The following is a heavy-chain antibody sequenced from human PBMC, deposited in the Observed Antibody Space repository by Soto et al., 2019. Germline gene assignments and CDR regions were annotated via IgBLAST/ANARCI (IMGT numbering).Heavy chain of an antibody. CDR2: IWYDGSNK. V-gene: IGHV3-33*01. Sequence: PGGSLRISCAASGFTFSSDGMHWVRQAPGKGLEWVAVIWYDGSNKYYADSVKGRFTISRDNSKNTLYLQMNSLRAEDTAVYYCARETYYDFWSGLDHYYYYDGLDVWGQGPTVTVSS. D-gene: IGHD3-3*01. CDR1: GFTFSSDG. CDR3: ARETYYDFWSGLDHYYYYDGLDV. J-gene: IGHJ6*02.